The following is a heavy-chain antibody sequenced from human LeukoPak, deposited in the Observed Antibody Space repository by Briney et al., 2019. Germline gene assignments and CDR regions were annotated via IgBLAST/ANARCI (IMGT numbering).Heavy chain of an antibody. D-gene: IGHD3-22*01. Sequence: PGGSLRLSCAASGFTFSDYYMSWIRQAPGKGLEWVSYISSSGSTIYYADSVKGRFTISRDNAKNSLYLQMNSLRAEDTAVYYCASEWLLPPYYYYYGMDVWGQGTTVTVSS. CDR2: ISSSGSTI. V-gene: IGHV3-11*01. CDR1: GFTFSDYY. J-gene: IGHJ6*02. CDR3: ASEWLLPPYYYYYGMDV.